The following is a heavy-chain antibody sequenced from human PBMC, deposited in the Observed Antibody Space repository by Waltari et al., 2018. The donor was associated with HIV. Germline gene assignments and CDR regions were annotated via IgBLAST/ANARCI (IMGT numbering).Heavy chain of an antibody. V-gene: IGHV1-18*01. CDR2: ISAYNGNT. CDR1: TFTSYG. CDR3: ARDPPYGDYDPNDAFDI. J-gene: IGHJ3*02. D-gene: IGHD4-17*01. Sequence: TFTSYGISWVRQAPGQGLEWMGWISAYNGNTNYAQKLQGRVTMTTDTSTSTAYMELRSLRSDDTAVYYCARDPPYGDYDPNDAFDIWGQGTMVTVSS.